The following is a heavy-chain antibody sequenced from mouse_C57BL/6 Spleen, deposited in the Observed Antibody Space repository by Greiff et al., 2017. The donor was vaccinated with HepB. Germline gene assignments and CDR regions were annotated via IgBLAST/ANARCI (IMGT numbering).Heavy chain of an antibody. CDR1: GFSLTSYG. CDR3: ARPTIVSWFAY. V-gene: IGHV2-2*01. J-gene: IGHJ3*01. D-gene: IGHD2-12*01. CDR2: IWSGGST. Sequence: VMLVESGPGLVQPSQSLSITCTVSGFSLTSYGVHWVRQSPGKGLEWLGVIWSGGSTDYNAAFISRLSISKDNSKSQVFFKMNSLQADDTAIYYCARPTIVSWFAYWGQGTLVTVSA.